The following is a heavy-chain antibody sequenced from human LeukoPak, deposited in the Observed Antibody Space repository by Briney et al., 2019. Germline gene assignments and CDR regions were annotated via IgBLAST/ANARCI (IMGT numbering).Heavy chain of an antibody. CDR2: ISSSSSTI. D-gene: IGHD3-22*01. CDR3: ARDGDSSGYYYWFDP. J-gene: IGHJ5*02. V-gene: IGHV3-48*01. CDR1: GFTFSSYS. Sequence: GGSLRLSCAASGFTFSSYSMNWVRQAPGXGLEWVSYISSSSSTIYYADSVKGRFTISRDNAKNSLYLQMNSLRAEDTAVYYCARDGDSSGYYYWFDPWGQGTLVTVSS.